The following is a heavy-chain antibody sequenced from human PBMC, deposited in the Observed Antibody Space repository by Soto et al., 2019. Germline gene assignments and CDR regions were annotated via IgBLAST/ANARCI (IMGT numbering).Heavy chain of an antibody. Sequence: GESLKISCKGSGYNLTNYWIGWVRQMPGKGLEWMGLIYPGDSDTRYSPSFQGQVTISADKSINTAYLQWSSLKASDTAMYYCAGHGRGSSGYYYYYYVLDGWGQGTTVTGSS. J-gene: IGHJ6*02. CDR3: AGHGRGSSGYYYYYYVLDG. D-gene: IGHD3-22*01. CDR1: GYNLTNYW. CDR2: IYPGDSDT. V-gene: IGHV5-51*01.